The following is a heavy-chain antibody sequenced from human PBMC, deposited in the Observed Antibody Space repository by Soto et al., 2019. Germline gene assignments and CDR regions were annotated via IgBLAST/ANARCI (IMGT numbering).Heavy chain of an antibody. D-gene: IGHD6-19*01. J-gene: IGHJ4*02. V-gene: IGHV1-18*01. CDR2: ISAYNGNT. CDR1: GGTFHRYT. Sequence: ASVKVSCKGSGGTFHRYTISWVRQAPGQGLEWMGWISAYNGNTNYAQKLQGRVTMTTDTSTSTAYMELRSLRSDDTAVYYCAREAGKEDYWGQGTLVTVSS. CDR3: AREAGKEDY.